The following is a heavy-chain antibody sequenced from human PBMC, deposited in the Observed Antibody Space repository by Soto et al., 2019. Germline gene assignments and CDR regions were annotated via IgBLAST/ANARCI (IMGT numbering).Heavy chain of an antibody. Sequence: QLQLQESGPGLVKPSETLSLTCTVSGGSISSSNYYWGWIRQPPGKGLEFIGSVYYSGSTYYNPSLKSLVTISVGTSKNQCSLNLTSVTAADTAVYYCASESEYCSSTGCYWPMDYWGQGTLVTVSS. CDR2: VYYSGST. J-gene: IGHJ4*02. CDR3: ASESEYCSSTGCYWPMDY. D-gene: IGHD2-2*01. V-gene: IGHV4-39*01. CDR1: GGSISSSNYY.